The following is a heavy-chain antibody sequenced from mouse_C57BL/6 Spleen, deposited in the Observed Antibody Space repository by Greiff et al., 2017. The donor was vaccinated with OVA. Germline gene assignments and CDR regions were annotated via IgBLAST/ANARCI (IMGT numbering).Heavy chain of an antibody. CDR1: GYTFTDYE. CDR2: IDPETGGT. J-gene: IGHJ2*01. V-gene: IGHV1-15*01. Sequence: QVQLKQSGAELVRPGASVTLSCKASGYTFTDYEMHWVKQTPVHGLEWIGAIDPETGGTAYNQKFKGKAILTADKSSSTAYMELRSLTSEDSAVYYCTSRSYSNYVLFDYWGQGTTLTVSS. CDR3: TSRSYSNYVLFDY. D-gene: IGHD2-5*01.